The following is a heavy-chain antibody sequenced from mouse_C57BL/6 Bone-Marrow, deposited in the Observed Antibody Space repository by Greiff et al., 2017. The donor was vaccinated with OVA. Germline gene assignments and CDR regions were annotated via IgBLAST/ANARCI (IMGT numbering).Heavy chain of an antibody. Sequence: VQLQQSGAELMKPGASVKLSCKATGYTFTGYWIEWVKQRPGHGLEWIGEILPGSGSTNYTEKFKGKATLTADTSSNTAYMQLSSLTTEDSAIYYCARSRDYYGSSPYYYAMDYWGQGTSVTVSS. J-gene: IGHJ4*01. V-gene: IGHV1-9*01. CDR3: ARSRDYYGSSPYYYAMDY. CDR1: GYTFTGYW. CDR2: ILPGSGST. D-gene: IGHD1-1*01.